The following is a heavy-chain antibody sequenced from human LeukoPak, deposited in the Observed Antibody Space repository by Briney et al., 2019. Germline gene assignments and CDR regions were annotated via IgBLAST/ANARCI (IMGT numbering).Heavy chain of an antibody. D-gene: IGHD3-3*01. CDR2: IDSDVSST. Sequence: GGSLRLSCEVSGFTFNTHWMHWVRQPPGKGLVWVSRIDSDVSSTTYADSVKGRFTISRDNAKNTLYLQMNSLRAEDTAVYYCARETYYDFWSGYYHYYYYMDVWGKGTMVTVSS. J-gene: IGHJ6*03. CDR1: GFTFNTHW. CDR3: ARETYYDFWSGYYHYYYYMDV. V-gene: IGHV3-74*01.